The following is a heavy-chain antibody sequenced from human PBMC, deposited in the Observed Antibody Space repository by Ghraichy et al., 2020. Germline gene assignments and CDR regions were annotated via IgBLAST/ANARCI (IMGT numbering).Heavy chain of an antibody. CDR1: GFTFSIYA. CDR3: AKRHGDFYHAFDI. Sequence: GGSLRLSCAASGFTFSIYAMGWVRQAPGKGLEWVSLITSSGNTYYPDSVKGRFTISRDNSENTLYLQMNSLRADDTAIYYCAKRHGDFYHAFDIWGQGTMVTVSS. J-gene: IGHJ3*02. CDR2: ITSSGNT. V-gene: IGHV3-23*01. D-gene: IGHD2-21*02.